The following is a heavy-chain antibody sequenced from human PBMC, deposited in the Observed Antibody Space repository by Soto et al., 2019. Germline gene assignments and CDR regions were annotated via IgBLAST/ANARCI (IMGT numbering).Heavy chain of an antibody. V-gene: IGHV3-49*03. D-gene: IGHD3-22*01. CDR3: VGDSSGYRQY. J-gene: IGHJ4*02. Sequence: PGGSLRLSCAASGFAFGNCAMTLFSQAPGKGLEWVAFIRSEIYGGTTEYAASVKGRFTISRDNSKNTLYLQMNSLRAEDTAVYYCVGDSSGYRQYWGQGTLVTVSS. CDR1: GFAFGNCA. CDR2: IRSEIYGGTT.